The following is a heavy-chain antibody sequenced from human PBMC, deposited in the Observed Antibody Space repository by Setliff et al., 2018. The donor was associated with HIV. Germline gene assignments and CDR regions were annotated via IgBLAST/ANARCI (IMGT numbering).Heavy chain of an antibody. Sequence: LRLSCAASGFTFGDYAMHWVRQAPGKGLEWVSGITWNSGTIDYADSVKGRFTISRDNAKNSLYLQMNSLRLEDTALYYCTKEASRFGESFRECDAFDIWGQGTVVTVSS. CDR2: ITWNSGTI. CDR3: TKEASRFGESFRECDAFDI. CDR1: GFTFGDYA. J-gene: IGHJ3*02. V-gene: IGHV3-9*01. D-gene: IGHD3-10*01.